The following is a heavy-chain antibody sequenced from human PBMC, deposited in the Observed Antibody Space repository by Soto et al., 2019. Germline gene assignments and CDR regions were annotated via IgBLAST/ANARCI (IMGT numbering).Heavy chain of an antibody. CDR1: GGSISSGGYY. CDR2: IYYSGST. J-gene: IGHJ6*03. V-gene: IGHV4-31*03. Sequence: QVQLQESGPGLVKPSQTLSLTCTVSGGSISSGGYYWSWIRQHPGKGLEWIGYIYYSGSTYYNPSLKSRVTISVDTSKNQLSRKLSSVTAADTAVYYCARDAGDLGGYYYMDVWGKGTTVTVSS. D-gene: IGHD3-16*01. CDR3: ARDAGDLGGYYYMDV.